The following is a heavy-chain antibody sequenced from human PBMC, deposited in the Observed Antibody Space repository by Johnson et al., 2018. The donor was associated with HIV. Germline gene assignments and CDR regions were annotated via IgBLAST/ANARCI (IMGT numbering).Heavy chain of an antibody. CDR1: GFTFSTYG. Sequence: QVQLVESGGGLVQPGGSLRLSCAASGFTFSTYGMHWVRQAPGKGLEWVTFISYDGGNKHYADSVKGRFTISRDNSKNTLYLQMSSLRPEDTAVYYCARQYYGSGTDAFDIWGQGTMVPVSS. CDR2: ISYDGGNK. CDR3: ARQYYGSGTDAFDI. D-gene: IGHD3-10*01. V-gene: IGHV3-30*03. J-gene: IGHJ3*02.